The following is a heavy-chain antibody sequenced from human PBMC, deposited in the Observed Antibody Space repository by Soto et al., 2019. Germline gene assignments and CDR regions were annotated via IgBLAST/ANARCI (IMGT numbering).Heavy chain of an antibody. CDR1: GGSIRSYY. Sequence: SDTLSLTFTVSGGSIRSYYWTWIRQPPGKGLEWILYIYNSGSPNYKPSLRSRVTMSLLTSKNQFSLKLTSVTAAETAVYYCARDIRAAVYNWFDXWGQVILFTVSX. CDR3: ARDIRAAVYNWFDX. V-gene: IGHV4-59*01. J-gene: IGHJ5*02. D-gene: IGHD6-13*01. CDR2: IYNSGSP.